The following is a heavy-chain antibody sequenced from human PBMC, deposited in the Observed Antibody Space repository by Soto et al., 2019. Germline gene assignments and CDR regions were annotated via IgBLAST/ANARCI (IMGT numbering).Heavy chain of an antibody. V-gene: IGHV4-59*01. CDR2: IYYSGST. CDR3: AREVGYCTNGVCYTSHGMDV. Sequence: SDTLSLTGTVSGGSISSYYWSWIRQPPGKGLECIGYIYYSGSTNYNPSLKSRVPISLDTSKNQFSRKLSSVTAADTAVYYCAREVGYCTNGVCYTSHGMDVWGEGPTVTVSS. D-gene: IGHD2-8*01. CDR1: GGSISSYY. J-gene: IGHJ6*04.